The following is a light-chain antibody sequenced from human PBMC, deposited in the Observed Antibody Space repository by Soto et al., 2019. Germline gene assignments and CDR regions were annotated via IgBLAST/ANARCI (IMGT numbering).Light chain of an antibody. J-gene: IGKJ1*01. CDR1: ESVSSSY. CDR3: QQYASSPTWT. CDR2: GAS. Sequence: EIVLTQSPGTLSLSPGERATLSSRASESVSSSYLAWYQQKPGQAPRLLIYGASSRATGIPDRFSGSGSGTDFTLTISRLEPEDFALYYCQQYASSPTWTFGQGTKVEI. V-gene: IGKV3-20*01.